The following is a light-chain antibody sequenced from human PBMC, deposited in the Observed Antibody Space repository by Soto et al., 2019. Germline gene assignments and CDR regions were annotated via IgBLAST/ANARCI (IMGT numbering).Light chain of an antibody. V-gene: IGKV4-1*01. CDR3: QQYYTNPWS. J-gene: IGKJ1*01. CDR1: QSGXYSPNNKNY. Sequence: DIVMTQSSDALAASLGERATINGKSSQSGXYSPNNKNYAAWDQHKPGQPPKMVIYWASIRESGGPDRFSGSGAGTDFTLTISSLQSEDVAVYYCQQYYTNPWSFGQGTKV. CDR2: WAS.